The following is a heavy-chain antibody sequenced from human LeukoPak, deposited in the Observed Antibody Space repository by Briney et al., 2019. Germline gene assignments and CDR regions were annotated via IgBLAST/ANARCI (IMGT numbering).Heavy chain of an antibody. CDR2: IRYDGSNK. CDR3: AKDRRDSNPVCDY. Sequence: PGGSLRLSCAASGFTFSSYGMHRVRQAPGKGLEWVAFIRYDGSNKYYADSVKGRFTISRDNSKNTLYLQMNSLRAEDTAVYYCAKDRRDSNPVCDYWGQGTLVTVSS. V-gene: IGHV3-30*02. D-gene: IGHD4-11*01. CDR1: GFTFSSYG. J-gene: IGHJ4*02.